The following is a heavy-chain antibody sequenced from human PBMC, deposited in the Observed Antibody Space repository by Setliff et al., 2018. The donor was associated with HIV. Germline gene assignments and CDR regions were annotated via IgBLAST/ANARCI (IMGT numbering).Heavy chain of an antibody. CDR2: ISSSGDRT. V-gene: IGHV1-46*01. D-gene: IGHD4-17*01. CDR3: ARGQASNDYGVSF. CDR1: GYAFTSQF. Sequence: ASVKVSCKASGYAFTSQFMHWVRQAPGQGLEWMGIISSSGDRTTYAQRFRGRVTMTSDTSTGTVYMELSSLRSEDTAVYYCARGQASNDYGVSFWGQGTMVTVSS. J-gene: IGHJ3*01.